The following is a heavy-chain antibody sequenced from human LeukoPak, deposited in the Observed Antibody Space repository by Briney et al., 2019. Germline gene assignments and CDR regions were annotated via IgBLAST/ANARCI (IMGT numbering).Heavy chain of an antibody. D-gene: IGHD3-22*01. V-gene: IGHV3-23*01. CDR3: ARVTEYMIEDYFDY. Sequence: GGSLRLSCAASGFTFSSYAMSWVRQAPGKGLEWVSGISGNGGSTYYADSVKGRFTISRDNSKNTLYLQMSSPRAEDTAVYYCARVTEYMIEDYFDYWGQGTLVTVSS. CDR2: ISGNGGST. CDR1: GFTFSSYA. J-gene: IGHJ4*02.